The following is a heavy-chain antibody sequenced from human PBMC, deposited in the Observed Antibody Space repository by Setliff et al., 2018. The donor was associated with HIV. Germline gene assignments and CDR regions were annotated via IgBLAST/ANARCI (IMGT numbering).Heavy chain of an antibody. Sequence: SETLSLTCTVSGGSISSYYWSWIRQPPGKGLEWIGYIYTSGSTNYNPSLKSRVTISVDTSNNQFSLKLSSVTAADTAVYYCVGEGGYSSGWYRTYYFDYWGQGTLVTVSS. V-gene: IGHV4-4*09. J-gene: IGHJ4*02. CDR2: IYTSGST. D-gene: IGHD6-19*01. CDR3: VGEGGYSSGWYRTYYFDY. CDR1: GGSISSYY.